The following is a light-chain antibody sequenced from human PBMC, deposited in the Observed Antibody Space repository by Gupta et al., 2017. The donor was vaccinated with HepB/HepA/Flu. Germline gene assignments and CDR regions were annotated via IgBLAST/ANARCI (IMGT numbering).Light chain of an antibody. V-gene: IGKV1-39*01. CDR3: QQSYSTPYT. Sequence: DIQLTHSPSSLSASVGDRVTITCRASQSIGGYLNWYQQKPGKAPKLLIYAASSLQSGVPSRFSGSGSGTGFTLTISILQPEYFATYYCQQSYSTPYTFGQGTKLEIK. J-gene: IGKJ2*01. CDR2: AAS. CDR1: QSIGGY.